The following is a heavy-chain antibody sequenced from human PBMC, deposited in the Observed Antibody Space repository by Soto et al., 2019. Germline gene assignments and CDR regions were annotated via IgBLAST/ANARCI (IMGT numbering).Heavy chain of an antibody. CDR3: ARDRVVRGVINDY. D-gene: IGHD3-10*01. J-gene: IGHJ4*02. Sequence: GGSLRLSCAASGFTFDDYAMHWVRQAPGKGLEWVSGISWNSGSIGYADSVKGRFTISRDNAKNSLYLQMNSLRAEDTAVYYCARDRVVRGVINDYWGQGTLVTVSS. CDR1: GFTFDDYA. V-gene: IGHV3-9*01. CDR2: ISWNSGSI.